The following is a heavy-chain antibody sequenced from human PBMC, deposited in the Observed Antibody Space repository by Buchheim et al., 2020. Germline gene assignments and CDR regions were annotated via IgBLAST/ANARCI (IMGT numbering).Heavy chain of an antibody. V-gene: IGHV4-31*03. D-gene: IGHD2-21*02. CDR2: IYYSGST. Sequence: QVQLQESGPGLVKPSQTLSLTCTVSGGSISSGGYYWSWIRQHPGKGLEWIGYIYYSGSTYYNPSLKSRVTISVDTSKHPFSLKLSSVTAADTAVYYCARDAGYCGGDCYNYYYYGMDVWGQGTT. J-gene: IGHJ6*02. CDR1: GGSISSGGYY. CDR3: ARDAGYCGGDCYNYYYYGMDV.